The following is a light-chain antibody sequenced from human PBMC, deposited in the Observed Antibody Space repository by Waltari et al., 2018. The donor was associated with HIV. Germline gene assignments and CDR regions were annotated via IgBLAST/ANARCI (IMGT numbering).Light chain of an antibody. V-gene: IGKV2-28*01. CDR2: LGS. CDR1: QSLLNSNGFNY. CDR3: MQALQTPLIT. J-gene: IGKJ5*01. Sequence: DIVMTQSPLSLPVTPGEPASISCRSSQSLLNSNGFNYLDWYLQKPGKSPRLLIYLGSNRAPVVPDRFSGSGSGTDFTLKISRVEAEDVGVYYCMQALQTPLITFGQGTRLEIK.